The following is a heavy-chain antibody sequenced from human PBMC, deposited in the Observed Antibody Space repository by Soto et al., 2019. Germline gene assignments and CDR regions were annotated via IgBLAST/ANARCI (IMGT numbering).Heavy chain of an antibody. CDR2: INHSGST. CDR3: ARARTYSGYDSFGYYYYGMDV. Sequence: PSETLSLTCAVYGGSFSGYYWSWIRQPPGKGLEWIGEINHSGSTNYNPSLKSRVTISVDTSKNQFSLKLSSVTAADTAVYYCARARTYSGYDSFGYYYYGMDVWGQGTTVTVSS. V-gene: IGHV4-34*01. CDR1: GGSFSGYY. J-gene: IGHJ6*02. D-gene: IGHD5-12*01.